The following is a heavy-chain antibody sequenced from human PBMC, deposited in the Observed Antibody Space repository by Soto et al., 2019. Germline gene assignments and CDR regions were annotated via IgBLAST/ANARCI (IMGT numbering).Heavy chain of an antibody. Sequence: SETLSLTCTVSGGSISSSSYYWGWNRQPPGKGLEWIGSIYYSGSTYYNPSLKSRVTISVDTSKNQFSLKLSSVTAADTAVYYCATNYAYYYYYGMDVWGQGTTVTVSS. CDR3: ATNYAYYYYYGMDV. J-gene: IGHJ6*02. CDR2: IYYSGST. CDR1: GGSISSSSYY. D-gene: IGHD4-4*01. V-gene: IGHV4-39*01.